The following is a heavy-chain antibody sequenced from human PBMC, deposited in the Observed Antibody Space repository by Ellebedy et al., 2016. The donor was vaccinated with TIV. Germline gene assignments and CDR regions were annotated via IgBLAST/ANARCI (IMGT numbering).Heavy chain of an antibody. J-gene: IGHJ4*02. Sequence: GESLKISCAASGFTFSNAWMSWVRQAPGKGLEWVGRIKSKTDGGTTDYAAPEKGRFTISRDDSKNTLYLQMNSLRAEDTAVYSCAKDLHFDWFGFFGYWGQGTLVTVSS. CDR1: GFTFSNAW. V-gene: IGHV3-15*01. CDR2: IKSKTDGGTT. CDR3: AKDLHFDWFGFFGY. D-gene: IGHD3-9*01.